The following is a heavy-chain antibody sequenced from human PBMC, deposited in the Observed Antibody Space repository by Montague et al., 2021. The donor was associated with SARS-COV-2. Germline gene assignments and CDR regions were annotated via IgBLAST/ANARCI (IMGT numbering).Heavy chain of an antibody. CDR1: GGSFNDYY. CDR2: INHSGST. D-gene: IGHD3-22*01. Sequence: SETLSLTCAVYGGSFNDYYWSWIRQPPGKGLVWIGQINHSGSTNYYPSSKSRVTISVDTSKNQFSLKLRSMTAADTAVYYCPRGRVGITTILVVIGYSYYFAYWGQGTLVTVSS. J-gene: IGHJ4*02. V-gene: IGHV4-34*01. CDR3: PRGRVGITTILVVIGYSYYFAY.